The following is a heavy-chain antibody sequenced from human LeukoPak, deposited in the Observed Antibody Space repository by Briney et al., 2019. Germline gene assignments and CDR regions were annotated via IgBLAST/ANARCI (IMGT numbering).Heavy chain of an antibody. CDR1: GGSISSGSYY. V-gene: IGHV4-39*01. CDR3: ARHPPRDGSAFDY. Sequence: SETLSLTCTVSGGSISSGSYYWGWIRQPPGKGLEWIASMYYSGTAFYSPSLKSRVTISVDTSKNQLSLKLGSVTAADTAVYYCARHPPRDGSAFDYWGQGTLVTVSS. CDR2: MYYSGTA. J-gene: IGHJ4*02.